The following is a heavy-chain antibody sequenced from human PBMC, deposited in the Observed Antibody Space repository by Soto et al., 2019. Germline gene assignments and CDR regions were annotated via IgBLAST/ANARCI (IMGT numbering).Heavy chain of an antibody. CDR2: ISAYNGNT. V-gene: IGHV1-18*01. D-gene: IGHD3-3*01. CDR1: GYTFTSYG. CDR3: ARDLLDYYDFWSGYPVVYYYYGMDV. Sequence: GASVKVSCKASGYTFTSYGISWVRQAPGQGLEWMGWISAYNGNTNYAQKLQGRVTMTTDTSTSTAYMELRSLRSDDTAVYYCARDLLDYYDFWSGYPVVYYYYGMDVWGQGTTVTVSS. J-gene: IGHJ6*02.